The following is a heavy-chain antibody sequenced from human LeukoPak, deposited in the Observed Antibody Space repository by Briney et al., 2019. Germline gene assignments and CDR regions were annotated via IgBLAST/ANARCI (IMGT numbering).Heavy chain of an antibody. Sequence: ASVTLTFKASGHTFTSYYMHWVRQAPGQGLEWMGIINPSGGSASYAQKFQGRVTMTRDTSTSTVYMELSSLRSEDTAVYYCARDCRESGSYTGYDYWGHGDPCTASS. CDR3: ARDCRESGSYTGYDY. V-gene: IGHV1-46*01. CDR2: INPSGGSA. CDR1: GHTFTSYY. D-gene: IGHD1-26*01. J-gene: IGHJ4*01.